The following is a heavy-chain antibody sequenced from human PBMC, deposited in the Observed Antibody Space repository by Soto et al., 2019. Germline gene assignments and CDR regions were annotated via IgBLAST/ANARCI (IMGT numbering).Heavy chain of an antibody. CDR3: GRAGDHCSGGRCCKSFDS. D-gene: IGHD2-15*01. CDR1: GGSISSGDYY. CDR2: IYNSGST. J-gene: IGHJ5*01. Sequence: QVQLQESGPGLVKPSQTLSLTCTVSGGSISSGDYYWNWIRQPPGKGLEWIGHIYNSGSTNYNPSLKSRVXXXVXXSKNQLSLELTSVSAADPAVYHCGRAGDHCSGGRCCKSFDSWGQGTLVTVSS. V-gene: IGHV4-30-4*01.